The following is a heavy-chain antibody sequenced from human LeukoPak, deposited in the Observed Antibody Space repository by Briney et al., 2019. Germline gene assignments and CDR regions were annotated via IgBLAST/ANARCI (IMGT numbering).Heavy chain of an antibody. D-gene: IGHD6-19*01. CDR2: INSDGSST. V-gene: IGHV3-74*01. Sequence: GGSLRLSCAASGFSFSNFWMHWVRQAPGKGLVWVSRINSDGSSTIYADSVKGRFTISRDNSKNTLYLQMNSLRDEDTALYYCAKAGIGVVGYFDYWGQGTLVTVSS. CDR1: GFSFSNFW. J-gene: IGHJ4*02. CDR3: AKAGIGVVGYFDY.